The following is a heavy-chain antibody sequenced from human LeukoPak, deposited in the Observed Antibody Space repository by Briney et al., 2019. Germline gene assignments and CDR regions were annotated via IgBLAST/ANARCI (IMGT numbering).Heavy chain of an antibody. CDR2: INPSGGST. J-gene: IGHJ3*02. CDR1: GYTFTSYY. Sequence: ASVKVSCKASGYTFTSYYMHWERQAPGQGLEWMGIINPSGGSTSYAQKFQGRVTMTRDTSTSTVYMELSSLRSEDTAVYYCARGMNSGSYFKGKDAFDIWGQGTMVTVSS. V-gene: IGHV1-46*01. D-gene: IGHD1-26*01. CDR3: ARGMNSGSYFKGKDAFDI.